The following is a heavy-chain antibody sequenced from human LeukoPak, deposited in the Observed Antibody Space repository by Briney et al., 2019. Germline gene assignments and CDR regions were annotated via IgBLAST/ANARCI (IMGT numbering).Heavy chain of an antibody. CDR3: ARDIDDSSGYSYFDY. CDR1: GFTFSSYE. CDR2: ISSSDSTI. Sequence: GGSLRLSCAASGFTFSSYEMNWVRQAPGKGLEWVSYISSSDSTIYYADSVKGRFTISRDNAKNSLYLQMNSLRAEDTAVYYCARDIDDSSGYSYFDYWGQGTLVTVSS. J-gene: IGHJ4*02. V-gene: IGHV3-48*03. D-gene: IGHD3-22*01.